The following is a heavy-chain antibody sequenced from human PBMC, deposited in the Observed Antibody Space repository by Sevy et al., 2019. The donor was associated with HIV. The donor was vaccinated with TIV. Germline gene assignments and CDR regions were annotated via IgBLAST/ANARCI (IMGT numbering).Heavy chain of an antibody. CDR3: AFTKGVFGVVMTSFFFDF. CDR1: GYTFTSYG. Sequence: TSVKVSCKASGYTFTSYGIAWVRQAPGQGLEWMGWISAYNGNTNYAREFQGRLTMTTDTSTTTVYMDLRSLRSDDTAVYYCAFTKGVFGVVMTSFFFDFWGQGTPVTVSS. J-gene: IGHJ4*02. V-gene: IGHV1-18*01. D-gene: IGHD3-3*01. CDR2: ISAYNGNT.